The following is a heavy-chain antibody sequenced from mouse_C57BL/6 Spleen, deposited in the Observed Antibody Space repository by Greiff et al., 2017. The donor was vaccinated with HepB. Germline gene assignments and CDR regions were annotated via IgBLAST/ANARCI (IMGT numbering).Heavy chain of an antibody. CDR2: IWSGGST. CDR3: ARITTVSHWYFDV. J-gene: IGHJ1*03. Sequence: VQLQQSGPGLVQPSQSLSITCTVSGFSLTSYGVHWVRQSPGKGLEWLGVIWSGGSTDYNAAFISRLSISKDNSKSQVFFKMNSLQADDTAIYYCARITTVSHWYFDVWGTGTTVTVSS. CDR1: GFSLTSYG. V-gene: IGHV2-2*01. D-gene: IGHD1-1*01.